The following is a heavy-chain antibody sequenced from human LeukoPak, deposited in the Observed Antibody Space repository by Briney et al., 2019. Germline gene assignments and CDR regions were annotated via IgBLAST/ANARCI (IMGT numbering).Heavy chain of an antibody. CDR2: ISWNSGSI. CDR3: AKDSLAYYYDSSGYVDY. D-gene: IGHD3-22*01. V-gene: IGHV3-9*01. Sequence: SLRLSCAASGFTFDDYAMHWVRQAPGKGLEWVSGISWNSGSIGYADSVKGRFTISRDNAKNSLYLQMNSLRAEDTALYYCAKDSLAYYYDSSGYVDYWGQGTLVTVSS. J-gene: IGHJ4*02. CDR1: GFTFDDYA.